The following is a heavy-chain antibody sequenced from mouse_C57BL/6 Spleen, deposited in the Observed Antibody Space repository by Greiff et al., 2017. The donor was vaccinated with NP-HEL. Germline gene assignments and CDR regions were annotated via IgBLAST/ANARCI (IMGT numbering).Heavy chain of an antibody. CDR3: AREPPSMDY. CDR2: ISDGGSYT. Sequence: EVHLVESGGGLVKPGGSLKLSCAASGFTFSSYAMSWVRQTPEKRLEWVATISDGGSYTYYPDNVKGRFTISRDNAKNNLYLQMSHLKSEDTAMYYCAREPPSMDYWGQGTSVTVSS. V-gene: IGHV5-4*01. CDR1: GFTFSSYA. J-gene: IGHJ4*01.